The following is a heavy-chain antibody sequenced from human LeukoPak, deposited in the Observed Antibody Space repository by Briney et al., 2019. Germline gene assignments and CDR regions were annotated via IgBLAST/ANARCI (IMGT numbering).Heavy chain of an antibody. CDR1: GYSISSSYY. CDR2: IYHSGSA. J-gene: IGHJ4*02. V-gene: IGHV4-38-2*02. Sequence: PSETLSLTRGVSGYSISSSYYWGWIRQPPGKGLEWIGSIYHSGSAYYNPSLKNRVTISIDTSKNHFSLKLSSVAAADTAVYYCARDGPTYYYDDSGHYFDYWGQGTPVTVSS. CDR3: ARDGPTYYYDDSGHYFDY. D-gene: IGHD3-22*01.